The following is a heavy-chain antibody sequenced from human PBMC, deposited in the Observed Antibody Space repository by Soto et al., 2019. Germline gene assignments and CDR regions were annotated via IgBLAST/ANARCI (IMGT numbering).Heavy chain of an antibody. V-gene: IGHV1-46*03. CDR3: ARVPGAYCGGDCPMGFDP. D-gene: IGHD2-21*01. CDR1: GYTFTSYY. J-gene: IGHJ5*02. Sequence: ASVKVSCKASGYTFTSYYMHWVRQAPGQRLEWMGIINPSGGSTSYAQKFQGRVTMTRDTSTSTVYMELSSLRSEDTAVYYCARVPGAYCGGDCPMGFDPWGQGTLVTVSS. CDR2: INPSGGST.